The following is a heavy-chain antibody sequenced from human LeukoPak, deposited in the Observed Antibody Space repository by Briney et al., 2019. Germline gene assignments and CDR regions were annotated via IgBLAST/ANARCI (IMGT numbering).Heavy chain of an antibody. CDR2: INHSGST. CDR1: GGSFSGYY. V-gene: IGHV4-34*01. D-gene: IGHD7-27*01. Sequence: PSETLSLTCAVYGGSFSGYYWSWIRQPPGKGLEWIGEINHSGSTNYNPSLKSRVTMSVDTSKNQFSLKLSSVTAADTAVYYCARDLGIYDAFDIWGQGTMVTVSS. J-gene: IGHJ3*02. CDR3: ARDLGIYDAFDI.